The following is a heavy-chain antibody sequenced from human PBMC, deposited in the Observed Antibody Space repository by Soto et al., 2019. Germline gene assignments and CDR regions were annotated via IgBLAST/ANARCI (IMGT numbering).Heavy chain of an antibody. CDR3: ARGVGARGFWFDP. J-gene: IGHJ5*02. V-gene: IGHV1-18*01. Sequence: QVQLVQSGAEVKKPGASVKVSCKASGYTFTSYGISWVRQAPGQGLEWMGWISAYNGNTNYAQKFQGRVTMTRNTSISTAYMELSSLRSEDTAVYYCARGVGARGFWFDPWGQGTLVTVSS. CDR1: GYTFTSYG. CDR2: ISAYNGNT.